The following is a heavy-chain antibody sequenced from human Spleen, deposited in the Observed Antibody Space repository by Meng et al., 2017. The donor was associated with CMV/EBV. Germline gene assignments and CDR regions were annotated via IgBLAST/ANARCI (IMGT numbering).Heavy chain of an antibody. CDR1: GFTFSNYA. V-gene: IGHV3-23*01. J-gene: IGHJ3*02. D-gene: IGHD1-26*01. CDR2: ISGGGGST. Sequence: GESLKISCAASGFTFSNYAMTWVRQAPGKGLELVSAISGGGGSTYYADFVKGRFTISRDNAKNPLYLQMNSLRVEDTAVYYCVRVGTHALDIWGQGTMVTVSS. CDR3: VRVGTHALDI.